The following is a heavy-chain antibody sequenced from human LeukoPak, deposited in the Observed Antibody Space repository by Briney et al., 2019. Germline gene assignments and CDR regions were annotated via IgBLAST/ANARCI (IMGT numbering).Heavy chain of an antibody. CDR2: IIPIFGTA. V-gene: IGHV1-69*01. CDR3: ARVGREGSSSWFDY. CDR1: GGTFSSYA. D-gene: IGHD6-13*01. Sequence: GASVKVSSKASGGTFSSYAISWVRQAPGQGLEWMGGIIPIFGTANYAQKFQGRVTITADESTSTAYMELSSLRSEDTAVYYCARVGREGSSSWFDYWGQGTLVTVSS. J-gene: IGHJ4*02.